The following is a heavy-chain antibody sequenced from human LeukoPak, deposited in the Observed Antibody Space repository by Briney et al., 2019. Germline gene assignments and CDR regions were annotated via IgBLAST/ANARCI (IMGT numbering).Heavy chain of an antibody. Sequence: PSETLSLTCTVSGYSISSGYYWGWIRQPPGKGLEWIGSIYHSGGTYYNPSLKSRVTISVDTSKNQFSLKLSSVTAADTAVYYCASIYSSEPANWGQGTLVTVSS. CDR3: ASIYSSEPAN. D-gene: IGHD4-11*01. V-gene: IGHV4-38-2*02. CDR1: GYSISSGYY. CDR2: IYHSGGT. J-gene: IGHJ4*02.